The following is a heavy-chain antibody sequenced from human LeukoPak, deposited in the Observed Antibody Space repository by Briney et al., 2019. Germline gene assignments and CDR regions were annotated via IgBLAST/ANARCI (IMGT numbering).Heavy chain of an antibody. D-gene: IGHD3-10*01. Sequence: SATLSLTCTVSGYSVISGYYYRGWIRPPPGKGLVWSRYIYYSGSTNYNPSLKSRVTISVDTSKNHFSLKLNSVTTADTAVYYCATYYYGSGSAKYYFDYWGQGTLVTVSS. CDR1: GYSVISGYYY. J-gene: IGHJ4*02. V-gene: IGHV4-61*03. CDR3: ATYYYGSGSAKYYFDY. CDR2: IYYSGST.